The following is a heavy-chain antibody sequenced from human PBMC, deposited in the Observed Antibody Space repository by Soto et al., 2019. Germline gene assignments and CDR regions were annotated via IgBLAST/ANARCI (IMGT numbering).Heavy chain of an antibody. CDR1: GFTFSSYG. D-gene: IGHD6-19*01. CDR3: ARLYSSGAYYFDY. CDR2: IWYDGSNK. Sequence: QVQLVESGGGVVQPGRSLRLSCAASGFTFSSYGMHWVRQAPGKGLEWVAVIWYDGSNKYYADSVKGRFTISRDNSKNTLYLQMNSLRAADTAVYYCARLYSSGAYYFDYWGQGTLVTVSS. V-gene: IGHV3-33*01. J-gene: IGHJ4*02.